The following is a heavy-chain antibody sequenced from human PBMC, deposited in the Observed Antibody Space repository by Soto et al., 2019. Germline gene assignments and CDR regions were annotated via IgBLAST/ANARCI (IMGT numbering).Heavy chain of an antibody. D-gene: IGHD3-22*01. V-gene: IGHV3-33*01. J-gene: IGHJ4*02. CDR2: IWYDGSNK. CDR1: GFTFSSYG. Sequence: QVQLVESGGGVVQPGRSLRLSCAASGFTFSSYGMHWVRQAPGKGLEWVAVIWYDGSNKYYADSVKGRFTISRDNSKNTLYLQMNSLRAEDTAVYYCARDDGGYYYDSSGFLDYWGQGTLVTVSS. CDR3: ARDDGGYYYDSSGFLDY.